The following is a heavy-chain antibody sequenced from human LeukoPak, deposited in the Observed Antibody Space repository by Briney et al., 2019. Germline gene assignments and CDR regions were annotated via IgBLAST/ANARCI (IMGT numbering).Heavy chain of an antibody. J-gene: IGHJ3*02. CDR3: ATTYYEYVWSNAFDI. Sequence: GGTLRLFCAASGFTFSSYSMNCVRGAPGRGLECVSSISSSSSYIYYAASVKGRFTISRDNAKNSLYLQMNSLRAEDTAVYYCATTYYEYVWSNAFDIWGQGTMVTVSS. D-gene: IGHD3-16*01. V-gene: IGHV3-21*04. CDR1: GFTFSSYS. CDR2: ISSSSSYI.